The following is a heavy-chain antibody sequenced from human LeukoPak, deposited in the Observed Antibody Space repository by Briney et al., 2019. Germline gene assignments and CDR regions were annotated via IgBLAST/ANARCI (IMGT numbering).Heavy chain of an antibody. D-gene: IGHD1-26*01. CDR1: DGSINSYY. CDR3: ARGRSNYYGMDV. Sequence: SGTLSLTCSVSDGSINSYYWNWIRRPPGKGLEWIGYIYYNGNTNYSPSLKSRVTMSVDTSKNLFSLKVSSVTAADTAVYYCARGRSNYYGMDVWGQGTTVTVSS. V-gene: IGHV4-59*01. CDR2: IYYNGNT. J-gene: IGHJ6*02.